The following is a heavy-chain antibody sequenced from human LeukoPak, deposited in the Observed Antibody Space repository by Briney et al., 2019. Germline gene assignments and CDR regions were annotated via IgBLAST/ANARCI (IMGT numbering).Heavy chain of an antibody. CDR2: ISGDGDST. CDR1: GFKFDDSA. Sequence: GGSLRLSCAASGFKFDDSAMHWVRQAPGKGLEWVSLISGDGDSTYYADSVKGRFTIYRDNSKNSLYLQMNSLRTEDTALYYCAKSRGYSYGYGDYWGQGTLVTVSS. V-gene: IGHV3-43*02. CDR3: AKSRGYSYGYGDY. D-gene: IGHD5-18*01. J-gene: IGHJ4*02.